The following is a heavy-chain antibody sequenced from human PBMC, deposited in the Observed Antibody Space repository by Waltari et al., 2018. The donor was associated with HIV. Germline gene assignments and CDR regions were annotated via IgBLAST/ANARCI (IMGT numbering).Heavy chain of an antibody. CDR3: ARGKTAAGTALGS. V-gene: IGHV1-3*01. D-gene: IGHD6-13*01. CDR1: GYSFTAYP. Sequence: QVHLLQSGDEVKKPGASVRLSCDSSGYSFTAYPVHWVRPAPGQRPGWMGWINPGKGFKAYAEKVQVRLTITRDTLATTTYMELRGLTSEDTAVYDCARGKTAAGTALGSWGQGTQVIVSP. J-gene: IGHJ5*02. CDR2: INPGKGFK.